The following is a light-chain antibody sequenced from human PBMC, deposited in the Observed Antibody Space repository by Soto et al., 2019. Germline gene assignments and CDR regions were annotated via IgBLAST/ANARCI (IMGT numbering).Light chain of an antibody. CDR3: QHYGGMWA. CDR1: QSISNR. Sequence: IQMPPSPSTLSASVVDRVTITCRASQSISNRLAWYQQKPGKAPKVVIYDASSLESGVPSRFSGSGSGTEFILTINSLQPDDFATYCCQHYGGMWAFGQGTKVDIK. CDR2: DAS. J-gene: IGKJ1*01. V-gene: IGKV1-5*01.